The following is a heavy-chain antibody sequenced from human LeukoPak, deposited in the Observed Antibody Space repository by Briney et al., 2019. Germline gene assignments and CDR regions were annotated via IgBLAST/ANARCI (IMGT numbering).Heavy chain of an antibody. CDR3: ASLPEGIAVAGTRGDY. V-gene: IGHV1-69*13. J-gene: IGHJ4*02. CDR1: GGTFSSYA. D-gene: IGHD6-19*01. Sequence: GASVKVSCKASGGTFSSYAISWVRQAPGQGLEWMGGIIPIFGTANYAQKFQGRVTITADESTSTAYMELSSLRSEDTAVYYCASLPEGIAVAGTRGDYWGQGTLVTVSS. CDR2: IIPIFGTA.